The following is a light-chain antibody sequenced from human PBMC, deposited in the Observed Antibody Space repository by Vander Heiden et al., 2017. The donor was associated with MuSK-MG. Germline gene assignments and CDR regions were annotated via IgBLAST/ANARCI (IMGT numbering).Light chain of an antibody. CDR2: DAS. CDR1: QIIGGY. Sequence: DIVLTQSPATLSLTPGERATLSCRASQIIGGYLTRYQRKPGQAPRLLIYDASNRATGIPARFSGSGSGTDFTLTISSLEPEDFAVYYCQQRSNWPLLTFGGGTKVE. CDR3: QQRSNWPLLT. V-gene: IGKV3-11*01. J-gene: IGKJ4*01.